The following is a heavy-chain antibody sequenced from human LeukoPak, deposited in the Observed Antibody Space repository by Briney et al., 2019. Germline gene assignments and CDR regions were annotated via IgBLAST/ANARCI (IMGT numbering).Heavy chain of an antibody. CDR2: IYHSGSV. CDR3: ARGRGAAVYFDY. CDR1: GGSISSTNW. J-gene: IGHJ4*02. D-gene: IGHD6-13*01. V-gene: IGHV4-4*02. Sequence: SETLSLTCAVSGGSISSTNWWSWVRQPPGKGLEWIGEIYHSGSVTYNLSLRSRVTISVDKSKNHFSLKLTSVTAADTAVYYCARGRGAAVYFDYWGQGTLVTVSS.